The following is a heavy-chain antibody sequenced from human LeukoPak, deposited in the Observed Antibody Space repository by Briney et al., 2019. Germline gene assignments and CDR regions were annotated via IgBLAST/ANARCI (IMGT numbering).Heavy chain of an antibody. CDR2: IYTSGST. CDR1: GGSISSGSYY. CDR3: ARLNIVVVPAASPYYYYYMDV. D-gene: IGHD2-2*01. Sequence: SETLSLTCTVSGGSISSGSYYWSWIRQPAGKGLEWIGRIYTSGSTNYNPSLKSRVTISVDTSKNQFSRKLSSVTAADTAVYYCARLNIVVVPAASPYYYYYMDVWGKGTTVTVSS. J-gene: IGHJ6*03. V-gene: IGHV4-61*02.